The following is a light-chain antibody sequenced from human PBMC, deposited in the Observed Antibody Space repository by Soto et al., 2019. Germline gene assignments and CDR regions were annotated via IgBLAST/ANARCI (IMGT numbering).Light chain of an antibody. CDR2: VAS. J-gene: IGKJ1*01. CDR1: ESISHSY. V-gene: IGKV3-20*01. CDR3: QLYGILRWR. Sequence: ILLTHSPVTLSFPPRETATVSCRASESISHSYLAWYQQKPGQAPRVLIYVASTRATGIPARFSGSGSGTDFTLSICRLEPEDFRGYCSQLYGILRWRYGQGVKV.